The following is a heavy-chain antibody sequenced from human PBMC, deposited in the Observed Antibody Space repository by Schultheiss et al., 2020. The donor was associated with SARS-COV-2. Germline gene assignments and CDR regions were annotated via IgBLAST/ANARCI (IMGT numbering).Heavy chain of an antibody. V-gene: IGHV3-30*07. CDR2: ISYDGSNK. CDR3: ARDSSLYGMDV. J-gene: IGHJ6*02. D-gene: IGHD6-13*01. Sequence: GGSLRLSCAASGFTFSSYAMHWVRQAPGKGLEWVAVISYDGSNKYYADSVKGRFTISRDNSKNTLYLQMNSLRAEDTAVYYCARDSSLYGMDVWGQGTTVTVSS. CDR1: GFTFSSYA.